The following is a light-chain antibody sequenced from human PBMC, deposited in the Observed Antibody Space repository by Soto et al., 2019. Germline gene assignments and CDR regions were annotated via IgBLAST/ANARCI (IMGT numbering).Light chain of an antibody. V-gene: IGLV1-47*01. CDR1: SSNIGSNY. CDR3: AAWDDSLYWV. CDR2: RNN. Sequence: QSALTQPPSASGTPGQRVTISCSGSSSNIGSNYVYWYQQLPGTAPKLLIYRNNQRPSGVPDRFSGSKSGTSASLAISGLRSEDEADYYCAAWDDSLYWVFGGGTKVTVL. J-gene: IGLJ3*02.